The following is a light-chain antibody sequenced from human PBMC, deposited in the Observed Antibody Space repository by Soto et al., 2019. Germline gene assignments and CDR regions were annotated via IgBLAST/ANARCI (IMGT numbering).Light chain of an antibody. Sequence: QLVLTQPPSVSGAPGQRITISCTGSPSNIGAGFDVHWYQQFPGTAPKLLIYGTTSRPSGVPDRFSGSQYGTSASLAITGLQAGDEADYYCQSYDTSLSGAGVFGGGTKLTVL. CDR3: QSYDTSLSGAGV. CDR1: PSNIGAGFD. J-gene: IGLJ3*02. CDR2: GTT. V-gene: IGLV1-40*01.